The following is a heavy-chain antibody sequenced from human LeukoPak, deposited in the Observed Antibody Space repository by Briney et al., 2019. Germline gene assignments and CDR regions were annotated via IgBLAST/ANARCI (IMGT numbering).Heavy chain of an antibody. V-gene: IGHV3-30*04. CDR1: GFTFSSYA. CDR2: ISYYGSNK. CDR3: ARDGVPSGSLNYYDSSGYFDY. Sequence: GGSLRLFCGASGFTFSSYAMHWVRGARDRGLEGVAYISYYGSNKYYADSVKGRFTISRDNSKNTLHLQMNSLRAEDTAVYYCARDGVPSGSLNYYDSSGYFDYSGQGTLVTVSS. D-gene: IGHD3-22*01. J-gene: IGHJ4*02.